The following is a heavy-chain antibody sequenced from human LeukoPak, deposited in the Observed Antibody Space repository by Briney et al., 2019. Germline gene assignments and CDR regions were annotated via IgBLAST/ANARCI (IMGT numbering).Heavy chain of an antibody. J-gene: IGHJ5*02. CDR3: ARGRGVNWFDP. D-gene: IGHD3-10*01. CDR2: IYYSGYT. V-gene: IGHV4-59*12. CDR1: GGSISSYY. Sequence: SETLSLTCTVSGGSISSYYWSWIRQPPGKGLEWIGYIYYSGYTTYNPSLKSRVTISVDRSKNQFSLKLSSVTAADTAVYYCARGRGVNWFDPWGQGTLVTVSS.